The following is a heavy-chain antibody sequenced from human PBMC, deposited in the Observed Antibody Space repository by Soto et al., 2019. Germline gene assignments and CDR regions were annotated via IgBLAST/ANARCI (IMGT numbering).Heavy chain of an antibody. CDR2: ISGSGSTI. CDR3: ASGVAASHFYYYYVDV. V-gene: IGHV3-11*01. J-gene: IGHJ6*03. Sequence: QVQLVESGGGLVKPGGSLRLSCAASGFTFSDYSMSWIRQAPGKGLEWVSYISGSGSTIYYADSVKGRFTISRDNAKNSLHLQMNRLRAEATAVYYCASGVAASHFYYYYVDVWGKGTTVTVSS. CDR1: GFTFSDYS. D-gene: IGHD2-15*01.